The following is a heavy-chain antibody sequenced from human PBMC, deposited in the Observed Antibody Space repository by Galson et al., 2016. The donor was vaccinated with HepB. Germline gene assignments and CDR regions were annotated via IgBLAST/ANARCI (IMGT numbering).Heavy chain of an antibody. Sequence: SLRLSCATSGFNSNTYGMHWVRQAPGKGLEWVAVIWYDGSNKYYADFVKGRFTISRDNSRTTLYLQMNSLRADDTAVYYCARGGYLYYSGTYMGAYWGQGKLVTVSS. CDR2: IWYDGSNK. D-gene: IGHD1-7*01. V-gene: IGHV3-33*01. J-gene: IGHJ4*02. CDR1: GFNSNTYG. CDR3: ARGGYLYYSGTYMGAY.